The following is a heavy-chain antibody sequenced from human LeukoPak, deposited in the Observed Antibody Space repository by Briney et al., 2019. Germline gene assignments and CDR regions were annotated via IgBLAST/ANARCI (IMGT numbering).Heavy chain of an antibody. CDR2: IIPTFTTA. CDR3: ARGENYLDY. Sequence: ASVKVSCKVSGGNFSNYAINWVRQAPGQGLEWLGRIIPTFTTAAQRFQGRVTITTDESTSTVYMELSSLTSEDTAVYYCARGENYLDYWGQGTLVTVSS. V-gene: IGHV1-69*05. CDR1: GGNFSNYA. D-gene: IGHD1-26*01. J-gene: IGHJ4*02.